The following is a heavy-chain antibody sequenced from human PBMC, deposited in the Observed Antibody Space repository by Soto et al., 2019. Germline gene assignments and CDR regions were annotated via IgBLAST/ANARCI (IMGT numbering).Heavy chain of an antibody. CDR1: RGSFSASG. V-gene: IGHV1-69*01. J-gene: IGHJ4*02. CDR3: ARSGYSYGPNMD. CDR2: FIPIFGTA. Sequence: LVQSGAEVKKPGSSVKVSCRAGRGSFSASGFSWVRQAPGQGLEWVGGFIPIFGTANYAQKFQDRVTMTADESTSTVYMELRSLRSEDTALYYCARSGYSYGPNMDWGQGTLFTVST. D-gene: IGHD5-18*01.